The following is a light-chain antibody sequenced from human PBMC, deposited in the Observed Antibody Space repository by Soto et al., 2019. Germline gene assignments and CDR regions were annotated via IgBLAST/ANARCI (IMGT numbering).Light chain of an antibody. CDR1: QSVSSY. J-gene: IGKJ1*01. CDR2: DAS. CDR3: HQRSNWPPWT. V-gene: IGKV3-11*01. Sequence: EIVLTQSPATLSLSPGERATLSCRASQSVSSYLSGYQQKTGQAPRRLIYDASNKATGSPARFSGSGSGTDFTLTISSIEHEDFAVYYCHQRSNWPPWTFGQGTKVEIK.